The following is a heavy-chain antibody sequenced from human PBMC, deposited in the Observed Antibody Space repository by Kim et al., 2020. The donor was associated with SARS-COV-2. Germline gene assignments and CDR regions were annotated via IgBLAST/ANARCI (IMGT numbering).Heavy chain of an antibody. V-gene: IGHV1-8*01. J-gene: IGHJ4*02. CDR3: ARAGLGSSWYPAY. Sequence: YAQKFQGRVTMTRNTSISTAYMELSSLRSEDTAVYYCARAGLGSSWYPAYWGQGTLVTVSS. D-gene: IGHD6-13*01.